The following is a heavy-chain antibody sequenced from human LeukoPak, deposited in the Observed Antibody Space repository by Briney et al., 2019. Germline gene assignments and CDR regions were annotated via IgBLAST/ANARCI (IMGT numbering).Heavy chain of an antibody. CDR1: GYTFTSYY. J-gene: IGHJ4*02. CDR2: INPSGGST. D-gene: IGHD4-17*01. V-gene: IGHV1-46*01. CDR3: ALDSLTTTHNDY. Sequence: ASVKVSCKASGYTFTSYYMHWVRQAPGQGLEWMGIINPSGGSTSCAQKFQGRVTMTRDTSTSTVYMELSSLRSEDTAVYYCALDSLTTTHNDYWGQGTLVTVSS.